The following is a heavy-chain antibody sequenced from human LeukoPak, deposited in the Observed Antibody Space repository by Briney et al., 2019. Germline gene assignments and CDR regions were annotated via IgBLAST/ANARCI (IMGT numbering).Heavy chain of an antibody. V-gene: IGHV7-4-1*02. Sequence: ASVKVSCKASGYTFTSYVMNWVRQAPGQGLEWMGRINTNTGNPTYAQGFTGRFVFSLDTSVSTAYLQISSLKAEDTAVYYCARVRAGTRKVSWFDPWGQGTLVTVSS. CDR1: GYTFTSYV. J-gene: IGHJ5*02. CDR3: ARVRAGTRKVSWFDP. D-gene: IGHD1-1*01. CDR2: INTNTGNP.